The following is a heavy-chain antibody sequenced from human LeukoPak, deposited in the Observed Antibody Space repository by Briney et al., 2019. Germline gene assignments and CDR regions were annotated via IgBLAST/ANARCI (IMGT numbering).Heavy chain of an antibody. D-gene: IGHD3-3*01. J-gene: IGHJ6*02. V-gene: IGHV4-39*07. CDR1: GGSISSRSYS. CDR3: ARFITSSTIFGVVTGYYYYGMDV. Sequence: SETLSLTCSVSGGSISSRSYSWGWIRQPPEKGLEWIASIYYSGSTYYNPSLKSRVTISVDTSKNQFSLKLSSVTAADTAVYYCARFITSSTIFGVVTGYYYYGMDVWGQGTTVTVSS. CDR2: IYYSGST.